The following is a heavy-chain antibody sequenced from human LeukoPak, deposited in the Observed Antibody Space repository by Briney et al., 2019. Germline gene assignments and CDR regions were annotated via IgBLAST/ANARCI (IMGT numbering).Heavy chain of an antibody. CDR2: FDPEDGET. D-gene: IGHD6-6*01. CDR1: GYTPTELS. Sequence: ASVKLSCKVSGYTPTELSMHWVRQAPGKGLERKGGFDPEDGETIYAQKFQGRVTMIEDTSTDTAYMELSSLRSEDTAVYYCATGPTYGSSEYYFASWGQGPLVTVSS. V-gene: IGHV1-24*01. J-gene: IGHJ4*02. CDR3: ATGPTYGSSEYYFAS.